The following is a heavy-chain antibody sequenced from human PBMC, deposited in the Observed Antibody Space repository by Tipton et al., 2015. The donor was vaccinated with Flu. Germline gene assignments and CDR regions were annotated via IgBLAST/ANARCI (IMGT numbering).Heavy chain of an antibody. J-gene: IGHJ5*02. Sequence: TLSLTCTVSGASIRSHYWSWIRQSPGKGLEWIAYLHNTGSTNFNPSPVSRVSVSVDISKNQFSLKVFSVTAADTAVYYCARRDYSNYVSDPKSWFDPWGQGILVTVSS. CDR2: LHNTGST. CDR1: GASIRSHY. D-gene: IGHD4-11*01. CDR3: ARRDYSNYVSDPKSWFDP. V-gene: IGHV4-59*08.